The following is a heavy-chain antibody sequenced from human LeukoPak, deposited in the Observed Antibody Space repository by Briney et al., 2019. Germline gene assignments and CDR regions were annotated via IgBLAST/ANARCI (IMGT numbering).Heavy chain of an antibody. CDR2: ISYDGSNK. D-gene: IGHD2-15*01. Sequence: GGSLRLSCAASGFTFSSYAMHWVRQAPGKRLEWVAVISYDGSNKYYADSVKGRFTISRDKSKNTLCLQMNSLRAEDTAMYFCARDRAYCSGGNCYSLYYYLSGMDVWGQGTTVTVSS. V-gene: IGHV3-30*04. J-gene: IGHJ6*02. CDR3: ARDRAYCSGGNCYSLYYYLSGMDV. CDR1: GFTFSSYA.